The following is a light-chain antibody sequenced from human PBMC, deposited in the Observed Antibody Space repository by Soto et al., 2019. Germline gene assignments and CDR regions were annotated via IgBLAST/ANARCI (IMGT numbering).Light chain of an antibody. CDR2: DAS. CDR1: HSVSNNF. Sequence: DIVLTQSPGTLALSPGERAALSCGASHSVSNNFLAWYQQKPVQAPSLLIYDASNRATGIPARFSGSGSGTDFTLTIRSLEPEGFAAYYCQQRSNWPGITFGQGTRLE. V-gene: IGKV3D-20*02. J-gene: IGKJ5*01. CDR3: QQRSNWPGIT.